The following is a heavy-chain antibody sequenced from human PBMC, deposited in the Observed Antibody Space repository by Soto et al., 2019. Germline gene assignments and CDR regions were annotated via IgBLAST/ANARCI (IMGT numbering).Heavy chain of an antibody. CDR2: INHSGST. V-gene: IGHV4-34*01. CDR1: GGSFSGYY. J-gene: IGHJ5*02. Sequence: PSETLSLTCAVYGGSFSGYYWSWIRQPPGKGLEWIGEINHSGSTNYNPSLKSRVTISVDTSKNQFSLKLSSVTAADTAVYYCARDGANIVVVPAAMAWFDPWGQGTLVTVSS. D-gene: IGHD2-2*01. CDR3: ARDGANIVVVPAAMAWFDP.